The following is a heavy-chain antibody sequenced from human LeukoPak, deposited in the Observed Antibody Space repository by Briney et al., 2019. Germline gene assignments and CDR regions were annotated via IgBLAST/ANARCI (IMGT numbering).Heavy chain of an antibody. Sequence: GASVKVSCKASGYTFTGYYMHWVRQAPGQGLEWMGSINPNSGGTNYAQNFQGRVTMTRDTSISTAYMELSRLRSDDTAVYYCARDKVRGEYFDYWGQGTLVTVSS. CDR3: ARDKVRGEYFDY. CDR1: GYTFTGYY. D-gene: IGHD3-10*01. V-gene: IGHV1-2*02. CDR2: INPNSGGT. J-gene: IGHJ4*02.